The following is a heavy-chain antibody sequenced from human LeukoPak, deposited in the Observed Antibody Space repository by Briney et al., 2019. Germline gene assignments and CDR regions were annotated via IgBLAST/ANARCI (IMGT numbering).Heavy chain of an antibody. J-gene: IGHJ4*02. CDR2: INPNSGGT. V-gene: IGHV1-2*02. D-gene: IGHD5-24*01. Sequence: ASVKVSCKASGYTFTGYYMHWVRQAPGQGLEWMGWINPNSGGTNYAQKFQGRVTMTRDTSISTAYMELSRLRSDDTAVYYCARVSRGDGYNLGYWGQGTLVTVSS. CDR3: ARVSRGDGYNLGY. CDR1: GYTFTGYY.